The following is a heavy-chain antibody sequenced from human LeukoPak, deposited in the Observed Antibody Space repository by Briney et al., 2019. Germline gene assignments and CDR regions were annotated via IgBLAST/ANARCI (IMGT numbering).Heavy chain of an antibody. D-gene: IGHD3-10*01. CDR2: IYSGGST. CDR1: GFIVSYNY. Sequence: GGSLRLSCAASGFIVSYNYMSWVRQAPGKGLEWVSVIYSGGSTYYADSVEGRFTISRDKSKNMLYLQMNSLRAEDTAVYYCATLYGSGRAYFDHWGQGTLVTVSS. J-gene: IGHJ4*02. CDR3: ATLYGSGRAYFDH. V-gene: IGHV3-53*01.